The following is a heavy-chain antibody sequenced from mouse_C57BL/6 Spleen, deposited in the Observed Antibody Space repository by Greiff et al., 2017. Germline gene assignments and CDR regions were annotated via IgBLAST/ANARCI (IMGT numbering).Heavy chain of an antibody. Sequence: EVHLVESGGGLVKPGGSLKLSCAASGFTFSSYAMSWVRQTPEKRLEWVATISDGGSYTYYPDNVKGRFTISRDNAKNNLYLQMSHLKSEDTAMYYCAREGDGYQYYFDYWGQGTTLTVSS. J-gene: IGHJ2*01. CDR2: ISDGGSYT. D-gene: IGHD2-3*01. V-gene: IGHV5-4*01. CDR3: AREGDGYQYYFDY. CDR1: GFTFSSYA.